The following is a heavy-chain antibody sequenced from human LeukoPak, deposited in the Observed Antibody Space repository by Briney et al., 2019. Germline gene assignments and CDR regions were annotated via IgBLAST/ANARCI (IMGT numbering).Heavy chain of an antibody. D-gene: IGHD3-22*01. Sequence: GGSLRLSCAASGFSFSDYYMSWIRQAPGKGLEWVSYISSSSSTIYYADSVKGRFTISRDNSKSTLYLQMSSLTDEDTAVYYCARDSATYYDSRFVFWGPGTLVTVSS. CDR2: ISSSSSTI. J-gene: IGHJ4*02. CDR1: GFSFSDYY. CDR3: ARDSATYYDSRFVF. V-gene: IGHV3-11*04.